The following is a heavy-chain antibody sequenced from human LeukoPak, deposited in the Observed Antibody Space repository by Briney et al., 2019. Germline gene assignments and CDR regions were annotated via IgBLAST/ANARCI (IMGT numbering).Heavy chain of an antibody. CDR2: ISYDGSNK. CDR3: ARVLDGSGYYLTYYDYGMDV. J-gene: IGHJ6*02. V-gene: IGHV3-30*04. Sequence: PGMSLRLSCAASGFTFSHYAIHWVRQAPGKGLEWVAVISYDGSNKYYADSVKGRFTISRDNSKNTLYLQMNSLRAEDTAVYYCARVLDGSGYYLTYYDYGMDVWGQGTTVSVSS. CDR1: GFTFSHYA. D-gene: IGHD3-22*01.